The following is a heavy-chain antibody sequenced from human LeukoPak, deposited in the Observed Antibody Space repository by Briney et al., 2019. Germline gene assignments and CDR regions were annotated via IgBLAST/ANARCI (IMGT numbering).Heavy chain of an antibody. CDR3: ARSIAAAGTWWFDP. V-gene: IGHV1-18*04. J-gene: IGHJ5*02. D-gene: IGHD6-13*01. Sequence: ASVKVSCKASGYTFTSYGISWVRQAPGQGLEWMGWISAYNGNTNYAQKLQGRVTMTTDTSTSTAYMELRSPRSDDTAVYYCARSIAAAGTWWFDPWGQGTLVTVSS. CDR1: GYTFTSYG. CDR2: ISAYNGNT.